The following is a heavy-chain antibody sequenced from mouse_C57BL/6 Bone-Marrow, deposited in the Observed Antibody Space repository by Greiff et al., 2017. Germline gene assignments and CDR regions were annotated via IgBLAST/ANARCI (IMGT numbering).Heavy chain of an antibody. CDR3: ARGATTVVAPYYFDY. D-gene: IGHD1-1*01. CDR2: ISYDGSN. J-gene: IGHJ2*01. CDR1: GYSITSGYY. Sequence: EVQLQQSGPGLVKPSQSLSLTCSVTGYSITSGYYWNWIRQFPGNKLEWMGYISYDGSNNYNPSLKNRISITRDTSKNQFFLKLNSVTTEDTATYYCARGATTVVAPYYFDYWGQGTTLTVSS. V-gene: IGHV3-6*01.